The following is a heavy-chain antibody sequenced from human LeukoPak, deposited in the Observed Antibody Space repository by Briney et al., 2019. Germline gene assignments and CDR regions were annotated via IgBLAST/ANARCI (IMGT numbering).Heavy chain of an antibody. D-gene: IGHD2-2*01. V-gene: IGHV3-49*05. J-gene: IGHJ5*02. CDR2: IRSKAYGGTT. CDR1: GFTFGDYA. Sequence: KPGRSLRLSCIASGFTFGDYAMSWFRQAPGKGLEWVGFIRSKAYGGTTEYAASVKGRFTISRDDSKSIAYLQMNSLKTEDTAVYYCTREKLRDIVVVPAPYWFDPWGQGTLVTVSS. CDR3: TREKLRDIVVVPAPYWFDP.